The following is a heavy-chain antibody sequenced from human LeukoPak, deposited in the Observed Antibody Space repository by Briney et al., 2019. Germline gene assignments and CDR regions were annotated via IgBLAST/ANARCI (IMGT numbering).Heavy chain of an antibody. V-gene: IGHV3-23*01. CDR1: EFTFSTYA. Sequence: GGSLRLSCAAAEFTFSTYAMSWVRQAPGKGLEWVSAITGSGESTYYADSVKGRFTISRDNSKNTLYLQMNSLRAEDTAIYYCAITFDDSSGPDYWGQGTLVTVSS. J-gene: IGHJ4*02. CDR3: AITFDDSSGPDY. CDR2: ITGSGEST. D-gene: IGHD3-22*01.